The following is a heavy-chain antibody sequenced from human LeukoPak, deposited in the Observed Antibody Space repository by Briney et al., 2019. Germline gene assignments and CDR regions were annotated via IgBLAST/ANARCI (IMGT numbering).Heavy chain of an antibody. Sequence: GGSLRLSCAASGFTVSSNYMSWVRQAPGKGLEWVSVIYSGGSTYFADSVKGRFTISRDNSKNTLYLQMNSLRAEDTAVYYCARGASYDFWSGYYFDYWGQGTLVTVSS. CDR2: IYSGGST. V-gene: IGHV3-53*01. D-gene: IGHD3-3*01. CDR3: ARGASYDFWSGYYFDY. CDR1: GFTVSSNY. J-gene: IGHJ4*02.